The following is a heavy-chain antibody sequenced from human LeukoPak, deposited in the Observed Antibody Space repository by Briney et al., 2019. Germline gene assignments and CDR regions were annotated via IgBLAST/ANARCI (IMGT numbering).Heavy chain of an antibody. CDR3: AKRVSGSSWEHQTIDY. CDR2: ISNGGATR. D-gene: IGHD6-13*01. J-gene: IGHJ4*02. Sequence: PGGSLRLSCAASGFTFSSYSMNWVRQAPRKGLEWVLAISNGGATRNYADSVKGRFTISRDNSQNTLYLQMNSLRADDTAVYYCAKRVSGSSWEHQTIDYWGQGTLVTVSS. V-gene: IGHV3-23*01. CDR1: GFTFSSYS.